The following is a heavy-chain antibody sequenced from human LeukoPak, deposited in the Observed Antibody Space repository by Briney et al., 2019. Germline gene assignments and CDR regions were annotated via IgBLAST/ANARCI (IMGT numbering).Heavy chain of an antibody. J-gene: IGHJ4*02. V-gene: IGHV4-39*01. CDR2: IYYRGSA. CDR1: GGSISNSDYY. CDR3: ARRVLLWFGESQYYFDY. D-gene: IGHD3-10*01. Sequence: SETLSLTCTVSGGSISNSDYYWGWIRQPPGKGLEWIGSIYYRGSAYYNPSLESRITLSVDTSKNQFSLRLSSVTAADTAIYYCARRVLLWFGESQYYFDYWGQGTLVTVSS.